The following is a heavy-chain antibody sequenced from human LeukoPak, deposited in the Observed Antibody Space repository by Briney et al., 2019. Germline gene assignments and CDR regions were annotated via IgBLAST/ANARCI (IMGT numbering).Heavy chain of an antibody. CDR3: ARGSYGAVDY. CDR2: ISSFSSTI. CDR1: GFTFSSYS. Sequence: GGSLRLSCAASGFTFSSYSINWVRQAPGKGLEWVSYISSFSSTIYYADSVKGRFTISRDNAKNSQYLQMNSLRDEDTAVYYCARGSYGAVDYWGQGTLVTISS. V-gene: IGHV3-48*02. J-gene: IGHJ4*02. D-gene: IGHD4/OR15-4a*01.